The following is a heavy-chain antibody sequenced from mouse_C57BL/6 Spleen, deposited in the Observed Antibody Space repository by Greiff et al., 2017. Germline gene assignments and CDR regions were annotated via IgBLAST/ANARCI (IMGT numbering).Heavy chain of an antibody. J-gene: IGHJ4*01. CDR2: IDPSDSYT. V-gene: IGHV1-50*01. CDR1: GYTFTSYW. CDR3: ARSQFMDY. Sequence: VKLQQPGAELVKPGASVKLSCKASGYTFTSYWMQWVKQRPGQGLEWIGEIDPSDSYTNYNQKFKGKATLTVDTSSSTAYMQLSSLTSEDSAVYYCARSQFMDYWGQGTSVTVSS.